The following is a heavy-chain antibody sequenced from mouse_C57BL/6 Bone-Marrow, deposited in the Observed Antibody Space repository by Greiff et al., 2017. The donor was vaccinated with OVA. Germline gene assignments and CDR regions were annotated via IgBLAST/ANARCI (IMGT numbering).Heavy chain of an antibody. V-gene: IGHV1-75*01. CDR2: IFPGSGST. D-gene: IGHD2-3*01. J-gene: IGHJ4*01. Sequence: LVEPGASVKISCKASGYTFTDYYINWVKQRPGQGLEWIGWIFPGSGSTYYTEKFKCKATLTVDKSSSTAYMLLSSLTSEDSAVYFCARDGYYVLYYYAMDYWGQGTSVTVSS. CDR1: GYTFTDYY. CDR3: ARDGYYVLYYYAMDY.